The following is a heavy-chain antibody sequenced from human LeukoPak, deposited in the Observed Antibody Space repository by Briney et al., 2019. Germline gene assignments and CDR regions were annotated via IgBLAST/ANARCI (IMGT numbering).Heavy chain of an antibody. CDR3: ARSTSTVVTLYYY. CDR1: GGTFSSYA. Sequence: GASVKVSCKASGGTFSSYAISWVRQAPGQGLEWMGRIIPILGIANYAQKFQGRVTITADKSTSTAYMELSSLRSEDTAVYYCARSTSTVVTLYYYWGQGTLVTVSS. CDR2: IIPILGIA. V-gene: IGHV1-69*04. D-gene: IGHD4-23*01. J-gene: IGHJ4*02.